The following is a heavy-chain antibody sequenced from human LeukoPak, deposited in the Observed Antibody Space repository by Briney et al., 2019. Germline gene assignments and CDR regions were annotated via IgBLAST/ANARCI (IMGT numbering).Heavy chain of an antibody. Sequence: SQTLSLTCTVSGGSISSGGYYWSWIRQHPGQGLEWIGYIYYSGSTYYNPSLKSRVTISVDTSKNQFSLKLSSVTAADTAVYYCARGVSNCLDYWGQGTLVTVSS. V-gene: IGHV4-31*03. CDR2: IYYSGST. D-gene: IGHD4-11*01. CDR3: ARGVSNCLDY. CDR1: GGSISSGGYY. J-gene: IGHJ4*02.